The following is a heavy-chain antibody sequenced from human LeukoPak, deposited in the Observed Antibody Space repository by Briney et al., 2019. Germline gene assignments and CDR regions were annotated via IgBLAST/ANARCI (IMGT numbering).Heavy chain of an antibody. D-gene: IGHD3-9*01. V-gene: IGHV3-23*01. J-gene: IGHJ1*01. CDR1: GFAFSTYA. CDR3: AQATAGRYEH. CDR2: IGKSGETT. Sequence: GGSLRLSCAASGFAFSTYAMNWVRQAPGKGLEWVSAIGKSGETTYYADSVKGRFTISRDNSKNTLYLQLNSLRADDTAVFYCAQATAGRYEHWGQGTLVTVSS.